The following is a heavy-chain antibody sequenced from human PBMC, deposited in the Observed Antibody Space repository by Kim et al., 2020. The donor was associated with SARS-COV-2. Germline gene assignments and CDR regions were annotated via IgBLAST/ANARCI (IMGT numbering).Heavy chain of an antibody. Sequence: GGSLRLSCAASRITLRNHNMNWVRQAPGKGLAGVSSIGSGGTSTYYADSVKGRFINSRDNDRNSLSLQMNSLRDEDKAVYYCAREPWATVLDGLDVWGQGTTVIVSS. CDR2: IGSGGTST. V-gene: IGHV3-48*02. D-gene: IGHD4-17*01. J-gene: IGHJ6*02. CDR1: RITLRNHN. CDR3: AREPWATVLDGLDV.